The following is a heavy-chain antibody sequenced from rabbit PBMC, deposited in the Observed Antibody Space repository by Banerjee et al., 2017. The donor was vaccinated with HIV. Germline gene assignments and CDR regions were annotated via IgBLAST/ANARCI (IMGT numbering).Heavy chain of an antibody. D-gene: IGHD1-1*01. J-gene: IGHJ3*01. CDR1: GFDFSSYY. V-gene: IGHV1S7*01. CDR3: ARTYFVSRTRLDL. CDR2: IDPVFGST. Sequence: QLKESGGGLVQPGGSLKLSCKASGFDFSSYYMSWVRQAPGKGLEWIGYIDPVFGSTYYASWVNGRFTISSHNAQNTLYLQLNSLTAADTATYFCARTYFVSRTRLDLWGQGTLVTVS.